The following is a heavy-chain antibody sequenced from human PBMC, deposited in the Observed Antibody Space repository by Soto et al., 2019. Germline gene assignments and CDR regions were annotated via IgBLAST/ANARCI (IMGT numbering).Heavy chain of an antibody. CDR1: GGSISSYY. CDR3: AREIAAAGITIWDY. CDR2: IYYSGST. D-gene: IGHD6-13*01. Sequence: SSETLSLTCTVSGGSISSYYWSWIRQPPGKGLEWIGYIYYSGSTNYNPSLKSRVTISVDTSKNQFSLKLSSVTAADTAVYYCAREIAAAGITIWDYWGQGTLVTVSS. V-gene: IGHV4-59*01. J-gene: IGHJ4*02.